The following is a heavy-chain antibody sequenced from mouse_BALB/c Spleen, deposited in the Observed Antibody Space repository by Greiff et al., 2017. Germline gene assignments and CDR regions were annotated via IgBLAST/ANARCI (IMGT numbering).Heavy chain of an antibody. V-gene: IGHV7-3*02. CDR3: ARVGEGFAY. Sequence: EVKVVESGGGLVQPGGSLRLSCATSGFTFTDYYMSWVRQPPGKALEWLGFIRNKANGYTTEYSASVKGRFTISRDNSQSILYLQMNTLRAEDSATYYCARVGEGFAYWGQGTLVTVSA. CDR1: GFTFTDYY. J-gene: IGHJ3*01. CDR2: IRNKANGYTT.